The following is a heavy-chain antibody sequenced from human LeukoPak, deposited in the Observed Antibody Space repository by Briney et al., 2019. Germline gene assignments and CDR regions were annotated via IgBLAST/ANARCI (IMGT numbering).Heavy chain of an antibody. J-gene: IGHJ4*02. Sequence: ASVKVSCKASGYTFTSYYMHWVRQAPGQGLEWMGIINPSGGSTSYAQKFQGRVTMTRDTSTSTVYMELSSLRSEGTAVYYCARGARVRIAVAGGFDYWGQGTLVTVSS. CDR1: GYTFTSYY. CDR2: INPSGGST. CDR3: ARGARVRIAVAGGFDY. D-gene: IGHD6-19*01. V-gene: IGHV1-46*01.